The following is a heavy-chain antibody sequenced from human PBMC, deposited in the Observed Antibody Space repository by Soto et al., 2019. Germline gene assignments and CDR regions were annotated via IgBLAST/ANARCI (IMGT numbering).Heavy chain of an antibody. V-gene: IGHV1-58*01. J-gene: IGHJ6*02. CDR1: GFTFTSSA. CDR3: AADKGDTYYSYGMDV. CDR2: IVVGSGNT. Sequence: SVKVSCKASGFTFTSSAVQWVRQARGQRLEWIGWIVVGSGNTNYAQKFQERVTITRDMSTSTAYMELSSLRSEDTAVYYCAADKGDTYYSYGMDVWAQGPTSTVSS. D-gene: IGHD2-21*02.